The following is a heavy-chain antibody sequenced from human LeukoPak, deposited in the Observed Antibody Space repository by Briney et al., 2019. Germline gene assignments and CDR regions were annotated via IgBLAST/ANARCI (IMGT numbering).Heavy chain of an antibody. CDR1: GGTFSSYA. V-gene: IGHV1-69*13. J-gene: IGHJ4*02. Sequence: ASVKVSCRASGGTFSSYAISWVRQAPGQGLEWMGGIIPIFGTANYAQKFQGRVTITADESTSTAYMELSSLRSEDTAVYYCARVSVYSHGYDLFDYWGQGTLVTVSS. CDR3: ARVSVYSHGYDLFDY. CDR2: IIPIFGTA. D-gene: IGHD5-18*01.